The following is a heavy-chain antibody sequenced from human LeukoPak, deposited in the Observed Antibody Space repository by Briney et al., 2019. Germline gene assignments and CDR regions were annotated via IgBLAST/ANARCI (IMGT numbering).Heavy chain of an antibody. CDR3: AKAGKQWLQVDY. CDR2: IRYDGSNK. V-gene: IGHV3-30*02. Sequence: GGSLRLSCAASGFTFSSYGMHWVRQAPGKGLEWVAFIRYDGSNKYYADSVKGRFTISRDNSKNTLYLQMNSLRAEDTAVYYCAKAGKQWLQVDYWGQGTLVTVSS. CDR1: GFTFSSYG. D-gene: IGHD6-19*01. J-gene: IGHJ4*02.